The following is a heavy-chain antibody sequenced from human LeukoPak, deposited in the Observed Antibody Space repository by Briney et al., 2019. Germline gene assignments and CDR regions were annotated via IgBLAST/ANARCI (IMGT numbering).Heavy chain of an antibody. CDR2: ISAYNGNT. J-gene: IGHJ6*02. CDR3: ARSNYDSSGYYPRGYYYYGMDV. Sequence: ASVKVSCKASGYTFTSYGISWVRQAPGQGLEWMGWISAYNGNTNYAQKLQGRVTMTTDTSTSTAYMELRSLRSDDTAVYYCARSNYDSSGYYPRGYYYYGMDVWGQGTTVTVSS. D-gene: IGHD3-22*01. V-gene: IGHV1-18*01. CDR1: GYTFTSYG.